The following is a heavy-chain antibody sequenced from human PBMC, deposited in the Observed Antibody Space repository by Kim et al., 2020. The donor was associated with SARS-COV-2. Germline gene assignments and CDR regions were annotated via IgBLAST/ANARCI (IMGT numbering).Heavy chain of an antibody. CDR2: IIPIFGTA. J-gene: IGHJ4*02. D-gene: IGHD5-12*01. V-gene: IGHV1-69*13. Sequence: SVKVSCKASGGTFSSYAISWVRQAPGQGLEWMGGIIPIFGTANYAQKFQGRVTITADESTSTAYMELSSLRSEDTAVYYCARESGGLQLLGVCCYWGQGTLVSVSS. CDR1: GGTFSSYA. CDR3: ARESGGLQLLGVCCY.